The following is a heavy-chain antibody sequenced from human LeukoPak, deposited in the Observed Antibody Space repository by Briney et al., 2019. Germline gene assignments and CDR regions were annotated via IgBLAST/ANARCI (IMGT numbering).Heavy chain of an antibody. Sequence: ASVKLSCKASGYTFTSYGISWVRQASGQGLEWMGWISAYNGNTNYAQKLQGRVTMTTDTSTSTAYMELRSLRSDDTAVYYCARGDYDILTGYYSYYYYGMDVWGQGTTVTVSS. V-gene: IGHV1-18*01. CDR1: GYTFTSYG. CDR3: ARGDYDILTGYYSYYYYGMDV. J-gene: IGHJ6*02. D-gene: IGHD3-9*01. CDR2: ISAYNGNT.